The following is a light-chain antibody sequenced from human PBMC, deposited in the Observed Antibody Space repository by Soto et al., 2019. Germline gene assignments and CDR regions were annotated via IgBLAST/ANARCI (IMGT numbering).Light chain of an antibody. CDR3: CSYAGSSTYV. J-gene: IGLJ1*01. Sequence: QSALTQPASVSGSPGQSITISCTGTSSDVGSYNLVSWYQQHPGKAPKLMIFEDNKRPSGISNRFSGSTSASTASMTISGLQAEDDADYYCCSYAGSSTYVFGTGTKLTVL. CDR1: SSDVGSYNL. V-gene: IGLV2-23*01. CDR2: EDN.